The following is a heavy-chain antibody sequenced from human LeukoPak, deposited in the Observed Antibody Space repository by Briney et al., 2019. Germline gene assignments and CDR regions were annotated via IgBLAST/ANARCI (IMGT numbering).Heavy chain of an antibody. CDR3: ARELFGENAFDI. CDR1: GGTFTSYG. CDR2: ISAYNGNT. J-gene: IGHJ3*02. D-gene: IGHD3-10*02. V-gene: IGHV1-18*01. Sequence: ASVKVSCKASGGTFTSYGISWVRQAPGQGLEWMGWISAYNGNTNYAQKLQGRVTMTTDTSTSTAYMELRSLRSDDTAVYYCARELFGENAFDIWGQGTMVTVSS.